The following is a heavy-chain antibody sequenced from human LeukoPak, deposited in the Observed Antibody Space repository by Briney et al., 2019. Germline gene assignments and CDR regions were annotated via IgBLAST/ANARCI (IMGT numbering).Heavy chain of an antibody. CDR3: ARDGSKLVPAAIVDY. Sequence: GGSLRLSCAASGFTFSSYAMHWVRQAPGKGLEWVAVISYDGSNKYYADSVKGRFTISRDNSKNTLYLQMNGLRAEDTAVYYCARDGSKLVPAAIVDYWGQGTLVTVSS. D-gene: IGHD2-2*02. J-gene: IGHJ4*02. V-gene: IGHV3-30-3*01. CDR2: ISYDGSNK. CDR1: GFTFSSYA.